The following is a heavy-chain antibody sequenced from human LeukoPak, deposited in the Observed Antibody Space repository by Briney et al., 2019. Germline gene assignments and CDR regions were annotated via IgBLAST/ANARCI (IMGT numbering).Heavy chain of an antibody. Sequence: SETLSLTCTVSGGSISSYYWSWIRQPPGKGLEWIGYIYYSGSTNYNPSLKSRVTISVDTSKNQFSLKLSSVTAADTAVYYCARQRIVGAADSFDYWGQGTLVTVSS. D-gene: IGHD1-26*01. CDR3: ARQRIVGAADSFDY. J-gene: IGHJ4*02. CDR2: IYYSGST. CDR1: GGSISSYY. V-gene: IGHV4-59*08.